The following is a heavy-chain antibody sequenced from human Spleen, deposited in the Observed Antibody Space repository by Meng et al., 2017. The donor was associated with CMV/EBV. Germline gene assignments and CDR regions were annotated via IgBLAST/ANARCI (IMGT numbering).Heavy chain of an antibody. J-gene: IGHJ6*02. V-gene: IGHV3-9*01. Sequence: LSLTCAASGFTFDDYAMHWVRQAPGKGLERVSGITWNSGGKEYADSVKGRFSISRDNAKNSLYLQMNSLRPEDTALYYCAKTEGSSSWSPYYYGMDVWGQGTTVTVSS. CDR3: AKTEGSSSWSPYYYGMDV. CDR1: GFTFDDYA. CDR2: ITWNSGGK. D-gene: IGHD6-13*01.